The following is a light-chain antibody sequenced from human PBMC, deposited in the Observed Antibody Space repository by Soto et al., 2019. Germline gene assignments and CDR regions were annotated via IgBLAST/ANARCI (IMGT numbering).Light chain of an antibody. CDR3: SSYTSSSTVV. Sequence: QSALTQPASVSGSPGQSITISCTGTSSDVGGYNFVSWYQHHPVKAPKLMIYEVNNRPSGVSIRFSGSNSGNTASLTISGLQAEDEADYYCSSYTSSSTVVFGGGTTLTVL. CDR2: EVN. J-gene: IGLJ2*01. V-gene: IGLV2-14*01. CDR1: SSDVGGYNF.